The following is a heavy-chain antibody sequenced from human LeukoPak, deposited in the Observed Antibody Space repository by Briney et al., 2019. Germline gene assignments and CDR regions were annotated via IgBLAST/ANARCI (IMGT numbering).Heavy chain of an antibody. CDR3: ARAKQWLVSNFDY. CDR1: GGSFSGYY. Sequence: SSETLSLTCAVYGGSFSGYYWSWIRQPPGKGLEWIGEINHSGSTNYNPSLKSRVTISVDTSKNQFSLKLSSVTAADTAVYYCARAKQWLVSNFDYWGQGTLVTVSS. D-gene: IGHD6-19*01. J-gene: IGHJ4*02. V-gene: IGHV4-34*01. CDR2: INHSGST.